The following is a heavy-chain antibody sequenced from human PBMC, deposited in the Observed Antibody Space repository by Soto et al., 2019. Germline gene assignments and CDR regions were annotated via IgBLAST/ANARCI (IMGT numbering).Heavy chain of an antibody. CDR1: GFTFSSYS. V-gene: IGHV3-48*01. CDR3: ARGRLISLYYFDY. Sequence: PGGSLRLSCAASGFTFSSYSMNWVRQAPGKGLEWVSYYPGSVKGRFTISRENAKNSLYLQMNSLRAEDTAVYYCARGRLISLYYFDYWGQGTLVTVSS. D-gene: IGHD2-15*01. J-gene: IGHJ4*02.